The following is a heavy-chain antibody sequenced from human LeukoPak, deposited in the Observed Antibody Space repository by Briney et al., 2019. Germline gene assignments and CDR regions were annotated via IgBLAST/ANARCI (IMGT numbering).Heavy chain of an antibody. CDR3: AKVQLGIGVDY. V-gene: IGHV3-23*01. CDR2: ISDGGGRT. D-gene: IGHD7-27*01. Sequence: GGSLRLSCAASGFSFSSYAVSWVRQAPGKGLEWVSGISDGGGRTYYADSVKGRFTISRDDSKNTLYLQMNSLRAEDTAVYHCAKVQLGIGVDYWGQGTLVTVSS. J-gene: IGHJ4*02. CDR1: GFSFSSYA.